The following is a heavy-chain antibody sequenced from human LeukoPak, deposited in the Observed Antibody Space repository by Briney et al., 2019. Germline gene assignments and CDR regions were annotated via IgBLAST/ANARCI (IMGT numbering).Heavy chain of an antibody. V-gene: IGHV4-39*07. D-gene: IGHD4-17*01. CDR2: IYYSGST. CDR1: GGSISSSSYY. J-gene: IGHJ4*02. CDR3: ARIDDYGDYYFDY. Sequence: SETLSLTCSVSGGSISSSSYYWGWIRQPPGKGLEWIGSIYYSGSTYYNPSLKSRVTISVDTSKNQFSLKLSSVTAADTAVYYCARIDDYGDYYFDYWGQGTLVTVSS.